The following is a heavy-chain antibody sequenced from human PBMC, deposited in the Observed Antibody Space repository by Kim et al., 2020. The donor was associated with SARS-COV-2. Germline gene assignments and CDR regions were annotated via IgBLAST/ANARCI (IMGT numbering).Heavy chain of an antibody. V-gene: IGHV5-10-1*01. D-gene: IGHD6-13*01. CDR3: ARHEAAAGTFDY. J-gene: IGHJ4*02. Sequence: YSPSFQGNVTISADKSISTAYLQWSSLKASDTAMYYCARHEAAAGTFDYWGQGTLVTVSS.